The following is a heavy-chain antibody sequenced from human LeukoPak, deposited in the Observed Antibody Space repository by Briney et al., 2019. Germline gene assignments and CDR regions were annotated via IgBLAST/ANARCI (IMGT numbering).Heavy chain of an antibody. Sequence: ASVKVSCTASGYTFTIYAMNWVRQAPGQGLEWMGWINTNTGNPTYAQGFTGRFVFSLDTSVSTAYLQISSLKAEDTAVYYCARDLPYYDFWSGYLARYYYYYGMDVWGQGTTVTVSS. CDR2: INTNTGNP. CDR1: GYTFTIYA. J-gene: IGHJ6*02. V-gene: IGHV7-4-1*02. CDR3: ARDLPYYDFWSGYLARYYYYYGMDV. D-gene: IGHD3-3*01.